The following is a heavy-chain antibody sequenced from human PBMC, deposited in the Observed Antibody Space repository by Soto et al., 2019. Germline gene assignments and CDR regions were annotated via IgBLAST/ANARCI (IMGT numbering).Heavy chain of an antibody. V-gene: IGHV5-10-1*01. Sequence: AGSLKIYCKGSGYSLTRSWISWVRQMHWEGLGWMGRIDTSYSYTNYSPSFQDHVTISPYTSISTAYLEWSSLKASDTAMYYCARRPVTTNYYYGMDVWGQGTTVTVSS. CDR2: IDTSYSYT. CDR1: GYSLTRSW. CDR3: ARRPVTTNYYYGMDV. J-gene: IGHJ6*02. D-gene: IGHD4-17*01.